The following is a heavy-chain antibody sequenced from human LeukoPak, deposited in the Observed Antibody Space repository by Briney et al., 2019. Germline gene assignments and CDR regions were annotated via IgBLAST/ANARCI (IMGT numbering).Heavy chain of an antibody. CDR3: ARGYDFHDS. V-gene: IGHV4-4*07. CDR2: LHTSGST. J-gene: IGHJ4*02. Sequence: SETLSLSCTVSGGSISSYYWSWIRQPAGKGLGWIGRLHTSGSTNYNPSLKSRLTMSVDTSKNQFSLKLSSVTAADTAVYYCARGYDFHDSWGQGTLVTVSS. CDR1: GGSISSYY. D-gene: IGHD5-12*01.